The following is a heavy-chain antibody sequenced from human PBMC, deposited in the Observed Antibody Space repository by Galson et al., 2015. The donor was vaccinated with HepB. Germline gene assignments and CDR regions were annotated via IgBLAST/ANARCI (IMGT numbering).Heavy chain of an antibody. J-gene: IGHJ6*02. V-gene: IGHV3-74*01. CDR1: GFTFSIYW. CDR3: ARESRYCSGGICYAGGDYYYYYGMDV. Sequence: SLRLSCAPSGFTFSIYWMHWVRQVPGKGLVWVSRINSDGNSASYADSVKGRFIISRDNAKNTLYLYMNSLRVEGTAVYYCARESRYCSGGICYAGGDYYYYYGMDVWGQGTTVTVSS. D-gene: IGHD2-15*01. CDR2: INSDGNSA.